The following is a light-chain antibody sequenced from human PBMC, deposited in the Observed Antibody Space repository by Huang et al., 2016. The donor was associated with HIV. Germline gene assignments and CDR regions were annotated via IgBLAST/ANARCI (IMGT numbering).Light chain of an antibody. CDR3: QQYDNSPPMYT. V-gene: IGKV3-20*01. CDR2: GAS. J-gene: IGKJ2*01. CDR1: QSINKIF. Sequence: EIVLTQSPGTLSLSPGESATLSCRASQSINKIFLAWYQQKPGQAPRLRIYGASSRATGIPDRFSGSGSGTDFTLTISRLEAEDFAVYYCQQYDNSPPMYTFGQGTKLEI.